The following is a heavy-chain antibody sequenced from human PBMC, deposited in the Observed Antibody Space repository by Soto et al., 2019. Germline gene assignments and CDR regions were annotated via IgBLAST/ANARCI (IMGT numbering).Heavy chain of an antibody. CDR2: IYYSGRT. V-gene: IGHV4-30-4*01. CDR3: ARDRSNSPDYFDF. J-gene: IGHJ4*02. CDR1: GASIENYEYY. Sequence: LSLTCTVSGASIENYEYYWTWMRQPPGKGLEWVGYIYYSGRTNYNPSLNSRLTISLDTSKNQFSLRLTSVSAADTAMYYCARDRSNSPDYFDFWGQGTLVTVSS. D-gene: IGHD6-6*01.